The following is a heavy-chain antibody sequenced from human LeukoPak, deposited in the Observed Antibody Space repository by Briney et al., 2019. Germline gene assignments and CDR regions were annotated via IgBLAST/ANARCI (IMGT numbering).Heavy chain of an antibody. CDR2: IYYSGST. CDR1: GGSISSYY. D-gene: IGHD5-18*01. J-gene: IGHJ3*02. Sequence: SETLSLTCTVSGGSISSYYWSWIRQPPGKVLEWIGYIYYSGSTNYNPSLKSRVTISVDTSKNQFSLKLSSVTAADTAVYYCARDLSKGYSYGYDAFDIWGQGTMVTVSS. V-gene: IGHV4-59*01. CDR3: ARDLSKGYSYGYDAFDI.